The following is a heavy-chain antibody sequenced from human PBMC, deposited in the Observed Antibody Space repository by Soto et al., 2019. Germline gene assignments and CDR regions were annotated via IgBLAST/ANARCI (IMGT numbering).Heavy chain of an antibody. J-gene: IGHJ5*02. D-gene: IGHD6-13*01. CDR1: GYMFINYG. Sequence: ASGKVSCKASGYMFINYGISWVRQAPGQGLEWMGIINPSGGSTSYAQKFQGRVTMTRDTSTSTVYMELSSLRSEDTAVYYCARALTYSSTTNSNWFDPWGQGTLVT. CDR2: INPSGGST. CDR3: ARALTYSSTTNSNWFDP. V-gene: IGHV1-46*01.